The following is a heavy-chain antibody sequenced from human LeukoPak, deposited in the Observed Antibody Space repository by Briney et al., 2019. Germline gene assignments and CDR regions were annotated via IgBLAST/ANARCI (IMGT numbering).Heavy chain of an antibody. V-gene: IGHV3-64D*06. CDR2: ISSNGGST. CDR3: VKGQYYGSGSKNHMDY. J-gene: IGHJ4*02. CDR1: GFTFSSYA. Sequence: PGGPLRLSCSASGFTFSSYAMHWVRQAPGKGLEYVSAISSNGGSTYYADSVKGRFTISRDNSKNTLYLQMSSLRAEDTAVYYCVKGQYYGSGSKNHMDYWGQGTLVTVSS. D-gene: IGHD3-10*01.